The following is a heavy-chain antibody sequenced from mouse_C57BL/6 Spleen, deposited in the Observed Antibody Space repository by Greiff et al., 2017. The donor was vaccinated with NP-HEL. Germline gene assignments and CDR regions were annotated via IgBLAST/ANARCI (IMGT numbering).Heavy chain of an antibody. CDR1: GFTFSSYT. J-gene: IGHJ3*01. D-gene: IGHD2-4*01. Sequence: EVMLVESGGGLVKPGGSLKLSCAASGFTFSSYTMSWVRQTPEKRLEWVATISGGGGNTYYPDSVKGRFTFSRDNAKNTLDLQMSSLRSEDTALYYCARDYTFAYWGQGTLVTVSA. CDR3: ARDYTFAY. V-gene: IGHV5-9*01. CDR2: ISGGGGNT.